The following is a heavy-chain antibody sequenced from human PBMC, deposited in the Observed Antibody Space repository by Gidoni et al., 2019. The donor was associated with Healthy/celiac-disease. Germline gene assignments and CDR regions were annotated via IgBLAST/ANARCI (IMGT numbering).Heavy chain of an antibody. V-gene: IGHV1-18*01. CDR2: LRAYNVNT. CDR1: GDTVTSYG. Sequence: QVQLVQSGAEVKKPGASGKVSCKASGDTVTSYGISWVRQAPGQGLEWMGGLRAYNVNTNYAQKLQGRVTMTTDTSTSTAYMELRSLRSDDTAVYYCARGLGGVPAANLFDYWGQGTLVTVSS. J-gene: IGHJ4*02. D-gene: IGHD2-2*01. CDR3: ARGLGGVPAANLFDY.